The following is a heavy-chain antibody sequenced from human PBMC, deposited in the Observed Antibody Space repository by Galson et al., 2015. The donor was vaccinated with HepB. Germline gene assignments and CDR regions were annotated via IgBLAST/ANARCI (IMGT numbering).Heavy chain of an antibody. V-gene: IGHV3-13*01. CDR1: GFTFSSYD. J-gene: IGHJ4*02. Sequence: SLRLSCAASGFTFSSYDMHWVRQATGKGLEWVSAIGTAGDTYYPGSVKGRFTISRENAKNSLYLQMNSLRAGDTAVYYCARGASGGTMVRGVNHVLDYWGQGTLVTVSS. D-gene: IGHD3-10*01. CDR3: ARGASGGTMVRGVNHVLDY. CDR2: IGTAGDT.